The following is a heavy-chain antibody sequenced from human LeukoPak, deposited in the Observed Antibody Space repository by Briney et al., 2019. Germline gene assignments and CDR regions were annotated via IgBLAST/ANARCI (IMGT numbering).Heavy chain of an antibody. J-gene: IGHJ4*02. CDR2: ISGSGSSI. CDR3: ARQLDS. V-gene: IGHV3-48*01. CDR1: GFTFSIYS. Sequence: PGGSLRLSCAASGFTFSIYSMNWVRQAPGKGLEWVSYISGSGSSIYYADSVKGRFTISRDDAKNSLYLQMNSLRAEDTAVYYCARQLDSWGRGTLVTVSS.